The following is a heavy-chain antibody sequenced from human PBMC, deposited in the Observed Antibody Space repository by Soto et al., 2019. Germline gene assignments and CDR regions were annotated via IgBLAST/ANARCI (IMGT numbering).Heavy chain of an antibody. CDR2: ISYDGSNK. CDR1: GFTFSSYG. CDR3: AKEGGRGYYGSGKVYGMDV. D-gene: IGHD3-10*01. J-gene: IGHJ6*02. Sequence: GSLRLSCAASGFTFSSYGMHWVRQAPGKGLEWVAVISYDGSNKYYADSVKGRFTISRDNSKNTLYLQMNSLRAEDTAVYYCAKEGGRGYYGSGKVYGMDVWGQGTTVTVSS. V-gene: IGHV3-30*18.